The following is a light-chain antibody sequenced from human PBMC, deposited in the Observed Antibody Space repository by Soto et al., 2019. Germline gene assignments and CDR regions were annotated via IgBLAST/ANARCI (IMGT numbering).Light chain of an antibody. CDR3: QPRYHWPPLT. CDR1: QDIRIF. J-gene: IGKJ4*01. CDR2: NAS. Sequence: EIVLTQSPATLSLSPGDSATLSCTASQDIRIFLAWYQQKPGQAPRLLIYNASQRATGIPARFAGSGSGTDFPLPLSRLGPEDFAVYYRQPRYHWPPLTFGGGTKVEIK. V-gene: IGKV3-11*01.